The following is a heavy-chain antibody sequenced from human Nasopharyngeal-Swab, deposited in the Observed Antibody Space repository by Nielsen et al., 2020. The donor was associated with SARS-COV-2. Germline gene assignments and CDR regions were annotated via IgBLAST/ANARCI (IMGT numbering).Heavy chain of an antibody. J-gene: IGHJ4*02. D-gene: IGHD2-15*01. CDR3: ARAGSGGSCYDY. Sequence: SETLSLTCAVYGGSFSGYYWSWIRQPPGKGLEWIGEINHSGSTNYNPSLKSRVTISVDTSKNQFSLKLSSVTAADTAVYYCARAGSGGSCYDYWGQGTLVTVSS. CDR1: GGSFSGYY. CDR2: INHSGST. V-gene: IGHV4-34*01.